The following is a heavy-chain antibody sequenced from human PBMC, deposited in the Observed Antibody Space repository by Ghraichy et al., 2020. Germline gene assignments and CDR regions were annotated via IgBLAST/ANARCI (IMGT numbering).Heavy chain of an antibody. CDR1: GFTLSSYW. J-gene: IGHJ4*02. CDR2: INSDGGST. V-gene: IGHV3-74*01. Sequence: GGSLRLSCAASGFTLSSYWMHWVRQAPGKGLVWVSRINSDGGSTSYADSVKGRFTISRDNAKNTLYLQMNSLRGEDTAVYYCARVRGSPPSGLDYWGQGTLVTVSS. CDR3: ARVRGSPPSGLDY. D-gene: IGHD1-26*01.